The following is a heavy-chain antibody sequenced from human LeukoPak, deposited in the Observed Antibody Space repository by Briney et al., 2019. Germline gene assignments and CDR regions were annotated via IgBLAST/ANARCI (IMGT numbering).Heavy chain of an antibody. D-gene: IGHD3-22*01. CDR3: AKDRTYDGSGYDHSPFDY. CDR2: ISSSGGTT. Sequence: GGSLRLSCAASGFAFNSYAMSWVRQAPGKGLEWVSGISSSGGTTYYVDSVKGRFTISRDNTKNTLYLQMNSLRAEDTALYYCAKDRTYDGSGYDHSPFDYWGQGTLVTVSS. V-gene: IGHV3-23*01. J-gene: IGHJ4*02. CDR1: GFAFNSYA.